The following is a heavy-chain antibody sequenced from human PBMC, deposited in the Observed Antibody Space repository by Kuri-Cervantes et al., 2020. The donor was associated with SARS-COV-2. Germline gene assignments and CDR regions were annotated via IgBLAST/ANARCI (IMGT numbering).Heavy chain of an antibody. V-gene: IGHV5-51*01. CDR2: IYPGDSDT. CDR3: ARQGTAMALGDGFDI. J-gene: IGHJ3*02. Sequence: GESLKISCKGSGYRFTTYWFAWVRQMPGKGLEWMGIIYPGDSDTRYSPSFQGQVTISADKSISTAYLQWSSLKASDTAMYYCARQGTAMALGDGFDIWGQGKMVTVSS. CDR1: GYRFTTYW. D-gene: IGHD5-18*01.